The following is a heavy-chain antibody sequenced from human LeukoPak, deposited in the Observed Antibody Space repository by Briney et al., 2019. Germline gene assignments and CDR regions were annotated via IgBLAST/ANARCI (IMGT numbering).Heavy chain of an antibody. D-gene: IGHD3-16*01. CDR2: INPNSGGT. V-gene: IGHV1-2*03. J-gene: IGHJ4*02. CDR1: GFTFTDYY. CDR3: ARGLGTFDY. Sequence: LGASVKVSCKASGFTFTDYYMHWVRQAPGQGLEWLGWINPNSGGTNYAQKFQGRVTMTRDTSISTAYMELSRLRSDDTAVYYCARGLGTFDYWGQGTLVTVSS.